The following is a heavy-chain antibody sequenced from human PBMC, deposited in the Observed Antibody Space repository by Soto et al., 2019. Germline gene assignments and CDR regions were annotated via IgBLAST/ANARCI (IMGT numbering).Heavy chain of an antibody. CDR1: GFTFSSYA. Sequence: GGSLRLSCAASGFTFSSYAMSWVRQAPGKGLEWVSAISGSGGSTYYADSVKGRFTISRDNSKNTLYLQMNSLRAEDTAVYYCAKEGAAAMVGFVGYYYYYMDVWGKGTTVTVSS. V-gene: IGHV3-23*01. CDR3: AKEGAAAMVGFVGYYYYYMDV. J-gene: IGHJ6*03. D-gene: IGHD2-2*01. CDR2: ISGSGGST.